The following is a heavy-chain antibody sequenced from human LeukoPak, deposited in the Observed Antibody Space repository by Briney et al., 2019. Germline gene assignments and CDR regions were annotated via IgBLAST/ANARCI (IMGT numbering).Heavy chain of an antibody. CDR2: MNPNSGNT. CDR1: GYTFTSYD. V-gene: IGHV1-8*01. D-gene: IGHD5-18*01. CDR3: ARIKRGYSYGNFDY. Sequence: ASVKVSCKAFGYTFTSYDINWVRQATGQGLEWMGWMNPNSGNTGYAQKFQGRVTMTRNTSISTAYMELSSLRSEDTAVYYCARIKRGYSYGNFDYWGQGTLVTVSS. J-gene: IGHJ4*02.